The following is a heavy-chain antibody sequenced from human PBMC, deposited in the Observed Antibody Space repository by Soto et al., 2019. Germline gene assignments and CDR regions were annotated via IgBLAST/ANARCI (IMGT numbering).Heavy chain of an antibody. Sequence: PGGSLRLSCAASGFTFSSYGMHWVRQAPGKGLEWVAFIWYDGSNKYYADSVKGRFTISRDNSKNSLYLQMNSLRAEDTAVYYCARRSGDYPTGVGRNYYYYGMDVWGQGTTVTVSS. CDR3: ARRSGDYPTGVGRNYYYYGMDV. D-gene: IGHD4-17*01. CDR2: IWYDGSNK. V-gene: IGHV3-33*01. J-gene: IGHJ6*02. CDR1: GFTFSSYG.